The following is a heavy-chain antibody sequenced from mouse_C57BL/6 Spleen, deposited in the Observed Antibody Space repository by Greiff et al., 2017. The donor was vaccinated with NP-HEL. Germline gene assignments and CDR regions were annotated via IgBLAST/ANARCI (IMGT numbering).Heavy chain of an antibody. D-gene: IGHD2-3*01. J-gene: IGHJ4*01. Sequence: VQLQQSGPELVKPGASVKISCKASGYTFTDYYMNWVKQSHGKSLEWIGDINPNNGGTSYNQKFKGKATLTVDKSSSTAYMELRSLTSEDSAVYYCARRADGYYEGYAMDYWGQGTSVTVSS. CDR3: ARRADGYYEGYAMDY. V-gene: IGHV1-26*01. CDR2: INPNNGGT. CDR1: GYTFTDYY.